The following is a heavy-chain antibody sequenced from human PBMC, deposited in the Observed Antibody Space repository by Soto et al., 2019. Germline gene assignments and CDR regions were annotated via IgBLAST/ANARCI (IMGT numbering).Heavy chain of an antibody. V-gene: IGHV4-34*01. CDR1: GGSFSGYY. CDR3: ARAFRGYDYVWGSYRGGHNWFDP. Sequence: QVQLQQWGAGLLKPSETLSLTCAVYGGSFSGYYWSWIRQPPGKGLEWIGAINHSGSTNYNPSLKSRVPISVDPSKNQGSLKRSSVTAADTAVNYCARAFRGYDYVWGSYRGGHNWFDPWGQGTLVTVSS. J-gene: IGHJ5*02. CDR2: INHSGST. D-gene: IGHD3-16*02.